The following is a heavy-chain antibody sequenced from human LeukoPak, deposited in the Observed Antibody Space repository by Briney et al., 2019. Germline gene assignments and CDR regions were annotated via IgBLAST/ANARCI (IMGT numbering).Heavy chain of an antibody. CDR2: IYYSGSI. Sequence: KPSETLSLTCTVSGGSISRSYEYWGWIRQPPGKGLQWIGHIYYSGSIYYNPSLRSRLTISIDTSKNQFSLKLGSVTAADTAVYYCARQSGSRGAFDIWGQGTMVIVSS. D-gene: IGHD3-10*01. CDR3: ARQSGSRGAFDI. J-gene: IGHJ3*02. CDR1: GGSISRSYEY. V-gene: IGHV4-39*01.